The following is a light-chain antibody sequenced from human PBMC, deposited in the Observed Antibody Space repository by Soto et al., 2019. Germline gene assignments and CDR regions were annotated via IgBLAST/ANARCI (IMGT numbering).Light chain of an antibody. CDR3: TSYAGSNNYV. CDR2: AVG. V-gene: IGLV2-8*01. CDR1: SSDVGGYNY. J-gene: IGLJ1*01. Sequence: QSALTQPPSASGSPGQSVTISCTGTSSDVGGYNYVSWYRQYPGKAPKLMIYAVGNRASGVPDRFSGSKSGNTASLTVSGLQTEDEADYYCTSYAGSNNYVFGTGTKVTVL.